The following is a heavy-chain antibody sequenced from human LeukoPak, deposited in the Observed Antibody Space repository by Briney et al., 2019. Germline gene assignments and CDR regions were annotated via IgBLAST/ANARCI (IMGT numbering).Heavy chain of an antibody. D-gene: IGHD3-9*01. J-gene: IGHJ4*02. Sequence: ASVKVSCKASGYTFTGYYMHWVRQAPGPGLEWMGWINPNSGGTNYAQKFQGWVIMTRDTSISTAYMELSRLRSDDTAVYYCAVSDILTGYYRFDYWGQGTLVTVSS. CDR2: INPNSGGT. CDR3: AVSDILTGYYRFDY. V-gene: IGHV1-2*04. CDR1: GYTFTGYY.